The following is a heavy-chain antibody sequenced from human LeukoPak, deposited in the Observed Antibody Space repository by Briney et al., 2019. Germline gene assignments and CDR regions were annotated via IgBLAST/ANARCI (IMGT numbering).Heavy chain of an antibody. CDR3: ARDRVSVNYYDSSGIFDY. CDR2: ISYDGSNK. J-gene: IGHJ4*02. Sequence: GGSLRLSCAASGFTFSSYAMHWVRQAPGKGLEWVAVISYDGSNKYYADSVKGRFTISRDNSKSTLYLQMNSLRAEDTAVYYCARDRVSVNYYDSSGIFDYWGQGTLVTVSS. V-gene: IGHV3-30-3*01. D-gene: IGHD3-22*01. CDR1: GFTFSSYA.